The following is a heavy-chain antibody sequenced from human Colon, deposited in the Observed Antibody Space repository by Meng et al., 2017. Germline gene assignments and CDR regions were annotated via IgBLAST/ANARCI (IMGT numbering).Heavy chain of an antibody. J-gene: IGHJ5*02. CDR2: IYYSGRT. D-gene: IGHD3-10*01. CDR1: GASIKSYF. Sequence: QGQLQKWGQGLVGRSDTLSLTCSVFGASIKSYFWSWLRQAPGKGLEWIASIYYSGRTDYNPSLKSRVAISVDTSKSHFSLNLSSVTAADTAVYYCATSDRVPGWFDPWGQGTLVTVSS. CDR3: ATSDRVPGWFDP. V-gene: IGHV4-59*01.